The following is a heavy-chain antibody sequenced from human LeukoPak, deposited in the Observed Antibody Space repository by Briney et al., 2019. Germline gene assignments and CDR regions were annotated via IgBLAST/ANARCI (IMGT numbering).Heavy chain of an antibody. J-gene: IGHJ3*01. Sequence: ASVKVSCKASGYTFTGYYMHWVRQAPGQGLEWMGRINPNSGGTNYAQKFQSRVTMTRDTSISTADMELSRPRSDDTAVYFCVRTVGLRYFDWSVDVDVFHLWGQGPMVRVSS. V-gene: IGHV1-2*06. CDR2: INPNSGGT. CDR3: VRTVGLRYFDWSVDVDVFHL. CDR1: GYTFTGYY. D-gene: IGHD3-9*01.